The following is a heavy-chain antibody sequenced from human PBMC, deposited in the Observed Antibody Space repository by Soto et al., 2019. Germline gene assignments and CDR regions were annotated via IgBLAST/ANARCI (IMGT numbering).Heavy chain of an antibody. D-gene: IGHD6-19*01. CDR2: ISYDGSNK. Sequence: PGGSLRLSCAASGFTFSSYGMHWVRQAPGKGLEWVAVISYDGSNKYYADSVKGRFTISRDNSKNTLYLQMNSLRAEDTAVYYCAKPRHSSGWDNFDYWGQGTLVTAPQ. J-gene: IGHJ4*02. CDR1: GFTFSSYG. V-gene: IGHV3-30*18. CDR3: AKPRHSSGWDNFDY.